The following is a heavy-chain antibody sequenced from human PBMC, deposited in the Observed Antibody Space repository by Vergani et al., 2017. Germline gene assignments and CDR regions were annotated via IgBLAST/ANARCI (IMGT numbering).Heavy chain of an antibody. CDR1: GFTFSSYS. J-gene: IGHJ6*03. CDR3: ARDYCSSTSCYTYYYYYYMDV. V-gene: IGHV3-21*01. Sequence: VQLVESGGGLVKPGGSLRLSCAASGFTFSSYSMNWVRQAPGKGLEWVSSISSSSSYIYYADSGKGRFTISRDNAKNSLYLQMNSLRAEDTAVYYCARDYCSSTSCYTYYYYYYMDVWGKGTTVTVSS. D-gene: IGHD2-2*02. CDR2: ISSSSSYI.